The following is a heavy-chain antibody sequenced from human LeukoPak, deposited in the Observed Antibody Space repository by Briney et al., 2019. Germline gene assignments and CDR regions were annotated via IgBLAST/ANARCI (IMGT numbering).Heavy chain of an antibody. V-gene: IGHV3-21*01. Sequence: GGSLRLSCAASGFTFSSYSINWVRQAPGKGLEWVSSISSSSSYIYYADSVKGRFTISRDNAKNSLYLQMNSPRAEDTAVYYCARVAGYSYGYLDYWGQGTLVTVSS. CDR2: ISSSSSYI. CDR1: GFTFSSYS. J-gene: IGHJ4*02. CDR3: ARVAGYSYGYLDY. D-gene: IGHD5-18*01.